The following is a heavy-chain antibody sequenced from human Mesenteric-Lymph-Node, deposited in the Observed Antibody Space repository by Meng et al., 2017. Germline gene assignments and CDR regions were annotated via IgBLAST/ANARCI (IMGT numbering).Heavy chain of an antibody. CDR3: ARGRRNEPLFDY. V-gene: IGHV1-69*13. D-gene: IGHD1-14*01. J-gene: IGHJ4*02. Sequence: QVQLVQSGAEVKKLGSSVKVACKTSGDSFSTQTFSWVRQVPGQGLEWMGGLIAVFDKTKAAPRFQDRVTFTADESTSTAYMELSSLTFDDTAVYFCARGRRNEPLFDYWGQGTLVTVSS. CDR1: GDSFSTQT. CDR2: LIAVFDKT.